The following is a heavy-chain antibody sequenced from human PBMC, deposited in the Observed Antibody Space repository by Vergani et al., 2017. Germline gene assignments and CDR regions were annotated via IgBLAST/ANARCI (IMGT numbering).Heavy chain of an antibody. D-gene: IGHD3-16*02. CDR2: IYYSGST. J-gene: IGHJ6*03. Sequence: QVQLQESGPGLVKPSETLSLTCTVSGGSISSSSYYWGWIRQPPGKGLEWIGSIYYSGSTYYNPSLKSRVTISVDTSKNQFSLWVNSVTAADTAVYFCARASLRALVGYYYYMDVWGKGKTVVVSS. CDR3: ARASLRALVGYYYYMDV. CDR1: GGSISSSSYY. V-gene: IGHV4-39*07.